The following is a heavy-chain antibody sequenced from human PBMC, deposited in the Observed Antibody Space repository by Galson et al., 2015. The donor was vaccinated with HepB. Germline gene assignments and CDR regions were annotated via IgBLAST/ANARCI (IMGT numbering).Heavy chain of an antibody. J-gene: IGHJ4*02. CDR3: AISGYDYVWGSYRPSALLVY. CDR1: GYTFTSYA. V-gene: IGHV1-3*01. D-gene: IGHD3-16*02. CDR2: INAGNGNT. Sequence: SVKVSCKASGYTFTSYAMHWVRQAPGQRLEWMGWINAGNGNTKYSQKFQGRVTITRDTSASTAYMELSSLRSEDTAVYYCAISGYDYVWGSYRPSALLVYWGQGTLVTVSS.